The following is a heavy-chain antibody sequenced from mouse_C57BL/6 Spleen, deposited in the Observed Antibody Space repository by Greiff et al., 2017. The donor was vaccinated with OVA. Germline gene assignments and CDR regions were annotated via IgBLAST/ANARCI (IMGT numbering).Heavy chain of an antibody. D-gene: IGHD1-1*01. CDR2: IHPNSGST. V-gene: IGHV1-64*01. J-gene: IGHJ2*01. CDR1: GYTFTSYW. CDR3: AKAPNLYGSSPYFDD. Sequence: QVQLQQPGAELVKPGASVKLSCKASGYTFTSYWMHWVKQRPGQGLEWIGMIHPNSGSTNYNEKFKSKATLTVDKSSSTAYMQLSSLTSEDSAVYYCAKAPNLYGSSPYFDDWGQGTTLTVSS.